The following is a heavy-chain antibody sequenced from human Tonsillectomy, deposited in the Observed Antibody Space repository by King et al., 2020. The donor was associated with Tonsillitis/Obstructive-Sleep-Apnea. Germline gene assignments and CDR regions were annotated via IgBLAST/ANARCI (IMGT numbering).Heavy chain of an antibody. J-gene: IGHJ4*02. Sequence: QLVQSGSELKKPGASVKVSCKASGYTFNKYAIIWVRQAPGQGLEWMGWINTETGNPTYAQDFTGRVVFSFDTSVRTAYLQISSLKADDTAIYYCAREYNSGFWGPDYWGQGTLVTVSS. CDR3: AREYNSGFWGPDY. CDR2: INTETGNP. V-gene: IGHV7-4-1*02. D-gene: IGHD5-12*01. CDR1: GYTFNKYA.